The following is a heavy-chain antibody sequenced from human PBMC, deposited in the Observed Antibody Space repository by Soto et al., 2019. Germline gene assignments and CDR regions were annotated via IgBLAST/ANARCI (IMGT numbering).Heavy chain of an antibody. D-gene: IGHD6-6*01. CDR1: GFSFTSSG. CDR2: VSAKSGDT. Sequence: RASVKVSCKASGFSFTSSGFNWVRQAPGQGLEWVGWVSAKSGDTKCVENLQGRVTMTTDTSTNTAYMELRSLKIDDTAVYYCAREVVETSSLWLDPWGQGTLVTVSS. V-gene: IGHV1-18*04. CDR3: AREVVETSSLWLDP. J-gene: IGHJ5*02.